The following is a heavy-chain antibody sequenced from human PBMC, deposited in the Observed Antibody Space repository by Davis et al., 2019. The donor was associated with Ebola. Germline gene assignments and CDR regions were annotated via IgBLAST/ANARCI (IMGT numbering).Heavy chain of an antibody. Sequence: ASVKVSCKASGYTFGDYYMHWVRQAPGQGLEWMGRINPNNGGTNYAQILQGRVTMTTDTSTGTAYMELRSLRSDDTAVYFCARTSIVGTTTTASDIWGQGTKVTVSS. V-gene: IGHV1-2*06. CDR3: ARTSIVGTTTTASDI. CDR1: GYTFGDYY. J-gene: IGHJ3*02. CDR2: INPNNGGT. D-gene: IGHD1-26*01.